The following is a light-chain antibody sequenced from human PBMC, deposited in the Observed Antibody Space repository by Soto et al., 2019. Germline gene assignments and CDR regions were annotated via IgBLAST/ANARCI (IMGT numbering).Light chain of an antibody. V-gene: IGKV3-11*01. CDR3: QQRSNWPIT. Sequence: EIVFTQSPSTLSVYPGERATLPCRASQSVSSYLAWYQQKPGQAPRLLIYDASNRATGIPARFSGSGSGTDFTLTISSLEPEDFVVYYCQQRSNWPITFGQGTRLDIK. CDR1: QSVSSY. J-gene: IGKJ5*01. CDR2: DAS.